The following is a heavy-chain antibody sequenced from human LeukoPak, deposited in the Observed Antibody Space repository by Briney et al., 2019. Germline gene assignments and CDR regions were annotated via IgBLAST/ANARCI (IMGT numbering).Heavy chain of an antibody. CDR3: ARVGGSYYYMDI. CDR1: GFPFSSYA. V-gene: IGHV3-30-3*01. CDR2: ISYDGSNK. D-gene: IGHD6-25*01. Sequence: GGSLRLSCAASGFPFSSYAMHWVRQAPGKGLEGLAVISYDGSNKYYADSVKGRFTISRDNSKKSLYLQMSSLRVEDTAVYYCARVGGSYYYMDIWGKGTTVTVSS. J-gene: IGHJ6*03.